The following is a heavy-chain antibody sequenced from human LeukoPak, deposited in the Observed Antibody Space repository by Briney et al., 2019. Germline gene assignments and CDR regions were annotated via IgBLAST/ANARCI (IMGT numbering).Heavy chain of an antibody. CDR3: ARPHSSTDFYAFDI. J-gene: IGHJ3*02. CDR2: NRTSGSI. CDR1: GGPIRDYY. V-gene: IGHV4-4*09. D-gene: IGHD2-2*01. Sequence: SEPLSLTCSVSGGPIRDYYWLWIRQPPGTGLEWTGYNRTSGSINYSLSLASRVPMSVDTSKSQISLKLRSVTAADTAVYYCARPHSSTDFYAFDIWGQGTMVTVSS.